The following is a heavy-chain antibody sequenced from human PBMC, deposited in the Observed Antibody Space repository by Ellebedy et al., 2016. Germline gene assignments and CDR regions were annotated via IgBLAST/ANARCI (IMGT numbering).Heavy chain of an antibody. Sequence: GESLKISCVASGFTFSDYGMDWVRQVPGRGLERVSYISSNNRTIFYAESVKGRFTISRDNAKNALYLQMNNLRAEDTAVYFCARGGLTMVRGIISDAFDIWGQGTMVTVSS. V-gene: IGHV3-48*04. D-gene: IGHD3-10*01. CDR1: GFTFSDYG. CDR2: ISSNNRTI. J-gene: IGHJ3*02. CDR3: ARGGLTMVRGIISDAFDI.